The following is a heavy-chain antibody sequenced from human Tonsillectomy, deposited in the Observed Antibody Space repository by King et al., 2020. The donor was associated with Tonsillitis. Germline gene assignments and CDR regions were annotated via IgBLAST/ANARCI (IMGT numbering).Heavy chain of an antibody. J-gene: IGHJ2*01. CDR1: GFTFSSCA. CDR3: AKAVNNGDYVYWYFDL. Sequence: VQLVESGGGLVQPGGSLRLSCAASGFTFSSCAMIWVRQAPGKGLEGVSAVSDSGGGTYYGDSVRGRFTISRDNSKNTLYLQMNSLRVEDTAVYYCAKAVNNGDYVYWYFDLWGRGTLVSVSS. D-gene: IGHD4-17*01. CDR2: VSDSGGGT. V-gene: IGHV3-23*04.